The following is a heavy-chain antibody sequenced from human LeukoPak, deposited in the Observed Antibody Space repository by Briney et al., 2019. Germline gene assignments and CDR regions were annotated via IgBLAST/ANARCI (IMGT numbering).Heavy chain of an antibody. D-gene: IGHD6-13*01. V-gene: IGHV3-21*01. CDR1: GFNFSSYS. Sequence: GGSLRLSCAASGFNFSSYSMNWVRQAPGKGLEWVSSISRNSNYIYYADSVKGRFTISRDNAKNSLYLQMSSLRAEDTAVYYCAKEVAAAVNYWGRGTQVTVSS. J-gene: IGHJ4*02. CDR3: AKEVAAAVNY. CDR2: ISRNSNYI.